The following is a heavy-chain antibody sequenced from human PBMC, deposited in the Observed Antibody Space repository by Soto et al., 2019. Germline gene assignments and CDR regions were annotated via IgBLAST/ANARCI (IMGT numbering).Heavy chain of an antibody. J-gene: IGHJ6*01. D-gene: IGHD2-15*01. CDR3: PTRSTGFCPKSTSPHYFGREV. CDR1: GYTFSAFL. CDR2: IDPRDSYS. Sequence: GESLKISFQASGYTFSAFLITWVRQMPVKGLEWMATIDPRDSYSNYSLSFQGHATISADKSIGSAYLHWSTLEASDTAIYYCPTRSTGFCPKSTSPHYFGREVGGKGTTV. V-gene: IGHV5-10-1*01.